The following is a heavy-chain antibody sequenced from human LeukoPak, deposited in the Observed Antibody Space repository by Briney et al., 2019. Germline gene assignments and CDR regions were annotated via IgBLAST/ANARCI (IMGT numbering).Heavy chain of an antibody. D-gene: IGHD6-6*01. CDR3: AKDTIDGRVMEYSSSSAYFDY. Sequence: RAGGSLRLSCAASGLTFSSHWMHWVRQAPGKGLEWVAVISYDGSNKYYADSVKGRFTISRDNSKNTLYLQMNSLRAEDTAVYYCAKDTIDGRVMEYSSSSAYFDYWGQGTLVTVSS. J-gene: IGHJ4*02. CDR1: GLTFSSHW. CDR2: ISYDGSNK. V-gene: IGHV3-30*18.